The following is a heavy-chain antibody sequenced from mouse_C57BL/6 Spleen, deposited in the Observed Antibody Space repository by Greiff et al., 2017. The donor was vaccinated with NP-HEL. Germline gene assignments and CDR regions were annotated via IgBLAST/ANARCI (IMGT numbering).Heavy chain of an antibody. D-gene: IGHD2-5*01. J-gene: IGHJ2*01. CDR1: GYTFTSYW. V-gene: IGHV1-61*01. CDR3: ARTYSNPYYFDY. Sequence: QVQLKQPGAELVRPGSSVKLSCKASGYTFTSYWMDWVKQRPGQGLEWIGNIYPSDSETHYNQKFKDKATLTVDKSSSTAYMQLSSLTSEDSAVYYCARTYSNPYYFDYWGQGTTLTVSS. CDR2: IYPSDSET.